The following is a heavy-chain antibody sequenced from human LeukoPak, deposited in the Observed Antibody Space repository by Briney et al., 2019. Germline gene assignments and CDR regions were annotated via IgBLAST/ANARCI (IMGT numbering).Heavy chain of an antibody. J-gene: IGHJ5*02. CDR3: ARDLPITMVRGVISRPHWFDP. CDR2: ISSSSSYI. Sequence: SGGSLRLSCAASGFTFSSYSMNWVRQAPGKGLEWVSSISSSSSYIYYADSVKGRFTISRDNAKNSLYLQMNSLRAEDTAVYYCARDLPITMVRGVISRPHWFDPWGQGTLVTVSS. V-gene: IGHV3-21*01. D-gene: IGHD3-10*01. CDR1: GFTFSSYS.